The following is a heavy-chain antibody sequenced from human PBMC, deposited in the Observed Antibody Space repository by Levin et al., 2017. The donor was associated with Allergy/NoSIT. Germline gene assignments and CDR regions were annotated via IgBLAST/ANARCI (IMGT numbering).Heavy chain of an antibody. Sequence: KISCKASGGTFSSYAISWVRQAPGQGLEWMGGIIPIFGTANYAQKFQGRVTITADKSTSTAYMELSSLRSEDTAVYYCARAGLEWLLYAPFDYWGQGTLVTVSS. CDR3: ARAGLEWLLYAPFDY. V-gene: IGHV1-69*06. CDR1: GGTFSSYA. J-gene: IGHJ4*02. CDR2: IIPIFGTA. D-gene: IGHD3-3*01.